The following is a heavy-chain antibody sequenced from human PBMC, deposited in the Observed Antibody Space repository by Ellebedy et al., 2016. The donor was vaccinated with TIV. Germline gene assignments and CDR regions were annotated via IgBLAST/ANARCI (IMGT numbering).Heavy chain of an antibody. CDR3: AYYES. V-gene: IGHV3-74*01. J-gene: IGHJ5*02. CDR1: FSGTW. Sequence: GGSLRLXXAASFSGTWMHWVRQAPGKGLVWVSLINHDGTITTYADSVKGRFTISRDNAKKTLYLQMNSLRAEDTAVYYCAYYESWGQGTLVTVSS. D-gene: IGHD3-16*01. CDR2: INHDGTIT.